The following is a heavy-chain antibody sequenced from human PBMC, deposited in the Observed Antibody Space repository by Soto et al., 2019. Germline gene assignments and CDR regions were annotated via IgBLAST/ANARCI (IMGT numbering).Heavy chain of an antibody. CDR1: GFSISSSNW. D-gene: IGHD3-16*01. CDR3: ARALGSTDLFDY. J-gene: IGHJ4*02. Sequence: SETLSHTCAFSGFSISSSNWWSWVRRPPGKGLEWIGEIYHSGSTNYNPSFKSRVTISVDKSKNQFSLKLSSVTAADTAVYYCARALGSTDLFDYWGQGTLVTVSS. CDR2: IYHSGST. V-gene: IGHV4-4*02.